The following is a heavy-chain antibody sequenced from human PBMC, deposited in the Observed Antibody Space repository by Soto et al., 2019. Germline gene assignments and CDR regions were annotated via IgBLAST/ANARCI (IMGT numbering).Heavy chain of an antibody. Sequence: QVQLVQSGAEVKKPGASVMLSCKASGYTFTSYYMHWVRQAPGQGLEWMGIITPDGGSTRYAQKFQGRDTMARDKSTRTFHMERSRLRSEDTAMYYCAKAPRGGVIITTYSAHIDYWGQGALVTVSS. J-gene: IGHJ4*02. CDR2: ITPDGGST. V-gene: IGHV1-46*01. D-gene: IGHD3-3*01. CDR1: GYTFTSYY. CDR3: AKAPRGGVIITTYSAHIDY.